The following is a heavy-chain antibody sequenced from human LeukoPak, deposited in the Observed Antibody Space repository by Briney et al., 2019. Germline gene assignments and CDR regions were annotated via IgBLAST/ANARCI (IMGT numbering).Heavy chain of an antibody. D-gene: IGHD2-15*01. J-gene: IGHJ4*02. V-gene: IGHV3-48*03. CDR1: GFTFSSYE. CDR2: ISSSGSTI. Sequence: GGSLRLSCAASGFTFSSYEMNWVRQAPGKGLEWVSYISSSGSTIYYADSVKGRFTISRDNAKNSLYLQMNSLRAEDTAVYYCARDRSGGSYSWGQGTLVTVSS. CDR3: ARDRSGGSYS.